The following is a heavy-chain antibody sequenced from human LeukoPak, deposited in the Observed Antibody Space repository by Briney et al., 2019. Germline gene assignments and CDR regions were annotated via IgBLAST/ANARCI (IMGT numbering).Heavy chain of an antibody. D-gene: IGHD2-15*01. CDR2: IIPILGIA. V-gene: IGHV1-69*04. CDR1: GYTFTSYG. CDR3: AREDAYCSGGSCYSSYFDY. Sequence: ASVKVSCKASGYTFTSYGISWVRQAPGQGLEWMGRIIPILGIANYAQKFQGRVTITADKSTSTAYMELSSLRSEDTAVYYCAREDAYCSGGSCYSSYFDYWGQGTLVTVSS. J-gene: IGHJ4*02.